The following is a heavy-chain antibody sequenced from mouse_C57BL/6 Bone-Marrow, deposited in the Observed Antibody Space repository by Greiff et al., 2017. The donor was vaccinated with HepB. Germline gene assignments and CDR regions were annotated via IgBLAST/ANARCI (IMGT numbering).Heavy chain of an antibody. J-gene: IGHJ3*01. V-gene: IGHV1-4*01. Sequence: QVQLQQSGAELARPGASVKMSCKASGYTFTSYTMHWVKQRHGQGLEWIGYINPSSGYTKYNQKFKDKATLTADKSSSTAYMQLSSLTSEDSAVYYCARHYGSSRWFAYWGQGTLVTVSA. CDR1: GYTFTSYT. CDR3: ARHYGSSRWFAY. CDR2: INPSSGYT. D-gene: IGHD1-1*01.